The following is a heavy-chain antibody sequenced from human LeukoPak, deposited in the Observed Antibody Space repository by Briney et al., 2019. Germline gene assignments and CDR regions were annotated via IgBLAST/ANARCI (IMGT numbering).Heavy chain of an antibody. D-gene: IGHD5-12*01. CDR3: AKVIYSGYGPADY. J-gene: IGHJ4*02. V-gene: IGHV3-21*04. CDR2: ISSSNNYI. CDR1: GFTFSNYN. Sequence: PGGSLRLSCAASGFTFSNYNMNWVRQAPGKGLEWVSSISSSNNYIYYTDSVKGRFTISRDNSKNTLYLQLSSLRAEETAVYYCAKVIYSGYGPADYWGQGTLVTVSS.